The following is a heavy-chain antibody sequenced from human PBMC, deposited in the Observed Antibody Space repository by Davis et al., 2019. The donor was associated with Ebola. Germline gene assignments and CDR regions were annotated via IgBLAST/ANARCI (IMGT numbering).Heavy chain of an antibody. V-gene: IGHV3-53*01. CDR3: ARSLWPLGDY. Sequence: GESLKISCAASGFTLSNAWMNWVRQAPGKGLEWVSAIRGSTYYADSVKGRFTISRDNSKNTLYLQMNSLRAEDTAVYYCARSLWPLGDYWGQGTLVTVSS. J-gene: IGHJ4*02. D-gene: IGHD3-10*01. CDR2: IRGST. CDR1: GFTLSNAW.